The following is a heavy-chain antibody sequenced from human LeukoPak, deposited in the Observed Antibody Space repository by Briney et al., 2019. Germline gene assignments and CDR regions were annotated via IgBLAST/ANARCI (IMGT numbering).Heavy chain of an antibody. D-gene: IGHD3-16*02. V-gene: IGHV3-23*01. CDR2: ISGSGGST. J-gene: IGHJ4*02. CDR3: AKQFMITFGGVIGNFDY. Sequence: LPGGSLRLSCAASGFTFSSYAMSWVRQAPGKGLEWVSAISGSGGSTYYADSVKGRFTISRDNSKNTLYLQMNSLSAEDTAVYYCAKQFMITFGGVIGNFDYWGQGTLVTVSS. CDR1: GFTFSSYA.